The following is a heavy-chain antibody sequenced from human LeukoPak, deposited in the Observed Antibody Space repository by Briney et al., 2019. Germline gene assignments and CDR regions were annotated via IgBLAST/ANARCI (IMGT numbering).Heavy chain of an antibody. CDR1: GFTFSDHY. D-gene: IGHD5-12*01. CDR3: ARDGYSGYGFLDV. CDR2: TRNKAKGYTT. Sequence: GGSLRLSCAASGFTFSDHYMDWVRQALGKGLEWVGRTRNKAKGYTTEYAASVKGRFTISRDDSKNSLYLQMNSLKTEDTAVYYCARDGYSGYGFLDVWGKGTTVTVSS. V-gene: IGHV3-72*01. J-gene: IGHJ6*04.